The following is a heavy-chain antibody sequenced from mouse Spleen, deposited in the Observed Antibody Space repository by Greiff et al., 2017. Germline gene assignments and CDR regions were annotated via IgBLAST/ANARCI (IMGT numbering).Heavy chain of an antibody. CDR1: GFTFTDYY. CDR3: ARQLREEYFDV. D-gene: IGHD3-2*02. J-gene: IGHJ1*03. V-gene: IGHV7-3*01. Sequence: EVKLVESGGGLVQPGGSLSLSCAASGFTFTDYYMSWVRQPPGKALEWLGFIRNKANGYTTEYSASVKGRFTISRDNSQSILYLQMNALRAEDSATYYCARQLREEYFDVWGTGTTVTVSS. CDR2: IRNKANGYTT.